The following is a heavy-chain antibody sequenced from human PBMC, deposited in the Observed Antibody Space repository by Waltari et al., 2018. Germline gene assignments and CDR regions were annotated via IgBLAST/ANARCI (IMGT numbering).Heavy chain of an antibody. CDR2: INSDGSST. Sequence: EVQLVESGGGLVQPGGSLRLSCAASGFTFSSYWMYWVRQAPGKGLVWVSRINSDGSSTSYADSVKGRFTISRDNAKNTLYLQMNSLRAEDTAVYYCARADQGFLEWLFAYWGQGTLVTVSS. D-gene: IGHD3-3*01. CDR1: GFTFSSYW. CDR3: ARADQGFLEWLFAY. V-gene: IGHV3-74*01. J-gene: IGHJ4*02.